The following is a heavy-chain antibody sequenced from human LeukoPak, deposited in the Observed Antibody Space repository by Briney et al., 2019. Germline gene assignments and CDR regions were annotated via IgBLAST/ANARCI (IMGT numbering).Heavy chain of an antibody. CDR2: TSVYSGNT. J-gene: IGHJ4*02. CDR3: ARDAHDLLSGYM. CDR1: GYIFASYG. D-gene: IGHD3-3*01. V-gene: IGHV1-18*01. Sequence: ASVKVSCKTYGYIFASYGISWVRQAPGQGLEWMGWTSVYSGNTYYGKKFQGRVTMTTDTSTSTGYMELRSLRSDDTAVYYCARDAHDLLSGYMWGQGTLVTVSS.